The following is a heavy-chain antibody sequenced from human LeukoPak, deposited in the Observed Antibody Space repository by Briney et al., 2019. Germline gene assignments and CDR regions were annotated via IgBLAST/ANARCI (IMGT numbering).Heavy chain of an antibody. CDR1: GFTFSSHG. CDR2: ISGSGDNT. J-gene: IGHJ4*02. D-gene: IGHD3-22*01. CDR3: AKGLNYYDSSGYGDYFDY. Sequence: GGTLRLSCAASGFTFSSHGMSWVRQAPGKGLEWVSTISGSGDNTYYADSVKGRFTISRDNSKNTLYLQMNSLRAEDTAVYYCAKGLNYYDSSGYGDYFDYWGQGTLVTVSS. V-gene: IGHV3-23*01.